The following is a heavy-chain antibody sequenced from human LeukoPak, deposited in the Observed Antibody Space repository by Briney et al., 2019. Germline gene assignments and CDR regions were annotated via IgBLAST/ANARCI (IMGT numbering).Heavy chain of an antibody. CDR3: ARYVWGSYRFDY. CDR1: GGSISSYY. V-gene: IGHV4-59*01. CDR2: IYYSGST. J-gene: IGHJ4*02. D-gene: IGHD3-16*02. Sequence: SETLSLTCTVSGGSISSYYWSWIRQPPRKGLEWIGYIYYSGSTNYNPSLKSRVTISVDTSKNQFSLKLSSVTAADTAVYYCARYVWGSYRFDYWGQGTLVTVSS.